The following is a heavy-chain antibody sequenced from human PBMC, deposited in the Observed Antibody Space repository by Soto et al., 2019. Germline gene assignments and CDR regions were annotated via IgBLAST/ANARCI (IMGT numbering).Heavy chain of an antibody. CDR3: ARLRGKLIRFYYYYYGMDA. CDR2: IYSGGST. CDR1: GFTVSSNY. D-gene: IGHD3-16*01. J-gene: IGHJ6*02. V-gene: IGHV3-53*01. Sequence: GGSLRLSCAASGFTVSSNYMSWVRQAPGKGLEWVSVIYSGGSTYYADSVKGRFTISRDNSKNTLYLQMNSLRAEDTAVYYCARLRGKLIRFYYYYYGMDAWGQGTTVTVSS.